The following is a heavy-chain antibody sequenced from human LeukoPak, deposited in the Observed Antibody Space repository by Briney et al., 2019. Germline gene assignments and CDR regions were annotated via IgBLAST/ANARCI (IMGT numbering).Heavy chain of an antibody. CDR3: ASPYYGDYEAFVH. J-gene: IGHJ4*02. CDR1: GYRFTSYW. D-gene: IGHD4-17*01. V-gene: IGHV5-51*01. CDR2: IYPGDSDI. Sequence: GESLKISCKGSGYRFTSYWIAWVRQMPGKGLEWMGIIYPGDSDIRYSPSFQGQVTISADKSISTAYPHWNSLKASDTAMYYCASPYYGDYEAFVHWGQGTLVSVSS.